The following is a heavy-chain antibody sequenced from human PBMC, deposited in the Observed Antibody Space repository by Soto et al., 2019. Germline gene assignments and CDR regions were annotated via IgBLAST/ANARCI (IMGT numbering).Heavy chain of an antibody. V-gene: IGHV3-74*01. CDR1: GFTFSNYW. J-gene: IGHJ6*04. CDR3: ARGGFGYGLVIMDV. CDR2: TKSDGSGT. D-gene: IGHD5-18*01. Sequence: EVQLVESGGGLLQPGGSLTLSCTASGFTFSNYWMHWVRQAPGKGLVWVSRTKSDGSGTSYTDSVKGRFTISSDNAYNTLYLQMSNLRAEDTAVYSCARGGFGYGLVIMDVCGKGTTVIVSS.